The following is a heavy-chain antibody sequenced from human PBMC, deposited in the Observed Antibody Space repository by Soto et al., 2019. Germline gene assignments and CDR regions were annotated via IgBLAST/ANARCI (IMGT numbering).Heavy chain of an antibody. CDR3: ARDSGSGTRYDV. CDR2: IYYSGST. J-gene: IGHJ6*02. V-gene: IGHV4-31*03. Sequence: QVQLQESGPGLVKPSQTLSLTCTVSGGSISSGGYYWSWIRQHPGKGLEWIGYIYYSGSTYYNPSLMIRVTSAVATSKNQFSLKLSSVTAADTAVYCCARDSGSGTRYDVWGQGTTVTVSS. CDR1: GGSISSGGYY. D-gene: IGHD3-10*01.